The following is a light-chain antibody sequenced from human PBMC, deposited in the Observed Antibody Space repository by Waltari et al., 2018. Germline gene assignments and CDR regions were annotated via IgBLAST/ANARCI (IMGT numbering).Light chain of an antibody. Sequence: QTVVTQEPSLTVSPGGTVTLTCASSTGVVTSGHHSNWFQQKPGQAPRALIYDTSNKHSWTPARFSGSLLGGRAALTLSGVQPEDEADYYFLLHYGGAQPWVFGGGTKLTVL. CDR1: TGVVTSGHH. CDR2: DTS. V-gene: IGLV7-43*01. J-gene: IGLJ3*02. CDR3: LLHYGGAQPWV.